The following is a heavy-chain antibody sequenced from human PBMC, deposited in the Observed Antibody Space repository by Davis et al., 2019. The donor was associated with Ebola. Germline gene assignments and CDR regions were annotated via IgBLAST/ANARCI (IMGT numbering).Heavy chain of an antibody. D-gene: IGHD4-17*01. V-gene: IGHV3-30*04. J-gene: IGHJ4*02. CDR2: ISYDGKNK. CDR3: ARERSTVSQYLDY. Sequence: GGSLRLSCAASGFTFSSYLMHWVRQAPGKGLEWVAVISYDGKNKHYADSVKGRFTISRDKSKNTLYLQMNSLRDADTAVYFCARERSTVSQYLDYWGQGTLVTVSS. CDR1: GFTFSSYL.